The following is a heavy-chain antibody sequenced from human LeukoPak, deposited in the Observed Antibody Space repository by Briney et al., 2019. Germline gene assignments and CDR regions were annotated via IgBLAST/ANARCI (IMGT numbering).Heavy chain of an antibody. D-gene: IGHD1-1*01. J-gene: IGHJ6*02. Sequence: GGSLRLSCAASGFTFSDYYMSWIRQAPGKGLEWVSYISSSGSTIYYADSVKGRFTISRDNAKNSLYLQMNSLRAEDTAVYYCASAMVQLERPYYGMDVWGQGTTVTVSS. V-gene: IGHV3-11*01. CDR2: ISSSGSTI. CDR3: ASAMVQLERPYYGMDV. CDR1: GFTFSDYY.